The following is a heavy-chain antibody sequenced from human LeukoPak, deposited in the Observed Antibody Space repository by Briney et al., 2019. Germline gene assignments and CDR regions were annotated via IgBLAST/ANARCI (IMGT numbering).Heavy chain of an antibody. CDR2: ISRSGSTT. Sequence: PGGSLRLSCAASGFTVSDYYMSWIRQAPGKGLEWVSYISRSGSTTYYADSVKGRFTNSRDNANNLLYLQMNSLRAEDTAVYYCAREESGNYYFDYWGQGTLVTVSS. CDR1: GFTVSDYY. D-gene: IGHD1-26*01. CDR3: AREESGNYYFDY. V-gene: IGHV3-11*01. J-gene: IGHJ4*02.